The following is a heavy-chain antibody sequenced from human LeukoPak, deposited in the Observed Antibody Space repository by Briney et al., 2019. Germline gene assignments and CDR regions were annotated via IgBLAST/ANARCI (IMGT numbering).Heavy chain of an antibody. J-gene: IGHJ4*02. D-gene: IGHD3-10*01. CDR3: ARGRSRAPGRYYYGSGSYLY. CDR2: IYFNGNI. Sequence: SETLSLTCAVSGGSIRSNNHYWGWIRQPPGKGLEWIGNIYFNGNIAYNPSLQSRVTISVDTSKNQFSLRLNSVTAADTAVYYCARGRSRAPGRYYYGSGSYLYWGQGTLVTVSS. CDR1: GGSIRSNNHY. V-gene: IGHV4-39*07.